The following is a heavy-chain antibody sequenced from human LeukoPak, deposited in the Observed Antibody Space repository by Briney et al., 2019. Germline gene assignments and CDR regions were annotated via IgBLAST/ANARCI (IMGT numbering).Heavy chain of an antibody. Sequence: SETLSLTCTVSGGSISSSSYYWGWIRQPPGKGLEWIGSIYYSGSTYYNPSLQSRVTISVDTSKNQFSLKLSSVTAADTAVYYCARDLEERYSGYGEAFAIWGQGTMVTVSS. J-gene: IGHJ3*02. D-gene: IGHD5-12*01. CDR1: GGSISSSSYY. V-gene: IGHV4-39*07. CDR2: IYYSGST. CDR3: ARDLEERYSGYGEAFAI.